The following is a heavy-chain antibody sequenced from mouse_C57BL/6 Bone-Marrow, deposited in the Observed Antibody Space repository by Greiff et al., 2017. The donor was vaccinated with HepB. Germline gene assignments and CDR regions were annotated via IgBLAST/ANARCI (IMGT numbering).Heavy chain of an antibody. D-gene: IGHD2-4*01. CDR1: GFTFSDYG. Sequence: DVKLVESGGGLVKPGGSLKLSCAASGFTFSDYGMHWVRQAPEKGLEWVAYISSGSSTIYYADTVKGRFTISRDNAKNTLFLQMTSLRSEDTAMYYCAKTLYDYAFDYWGQGTTLTVSS. V-gene: IGHV5-17*01. J-gene: IGHJ2*01. CDR2: ISSGSSTI. CDR3: AKTLYDYAFDY.